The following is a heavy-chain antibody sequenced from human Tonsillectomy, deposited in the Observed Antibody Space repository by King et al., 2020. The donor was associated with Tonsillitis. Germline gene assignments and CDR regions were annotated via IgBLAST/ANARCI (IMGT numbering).Heavy chain of an antibody. J-gene: IGHJ3*02. V-gene: IGHV1-18*01. CDR1: GYTFTDYG. CDR3: ARDMYWFDTSGYYPSRAFDI. CDR2: ISTNNGNT. D-gene: IGHD3-22*01. Sequence: QLVQSGAEVKKPGASVKVSCKASGYTFTDYGITWVRQAPGQGLEWMGWISTNNGNTKYTQKVQGRVTMTTDTSTSTAYMELRSLRSDDTAVYYCARDMYWFDTSGYYPSRAFDIWGQGTMVPSPQ.